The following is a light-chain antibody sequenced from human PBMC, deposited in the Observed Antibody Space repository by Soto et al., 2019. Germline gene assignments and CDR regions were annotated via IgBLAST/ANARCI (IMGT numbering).Light chain of an antibody. Sequence: EIVMTQSPATLSVSPGERATLSCRASQSVSSNLAWYQQKPGQAPRLLIYGASTTATGIPARFSGSGSGTEFTLTISSLQSEEFAVYYCQQYNNCPLTFGGGTKVEIK. CDR1: QSVSSN. CDR3: QQYNNCPLT. V-gene: IGKV3D-15*01. J-gene: IGKJ4*01. CDR2: GAS.